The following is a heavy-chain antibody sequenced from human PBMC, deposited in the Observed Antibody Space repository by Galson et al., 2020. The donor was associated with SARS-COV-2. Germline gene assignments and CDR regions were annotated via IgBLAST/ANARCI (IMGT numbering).Heavy chain of an antibody. CDR1: GGSFSGFY. D-gene: IGHD6-13*01. V-gene: IGHV4-34*01. CDR2: ISHTGRI. CDR3: ATAGNLNWAAARPRAVEY. Sequence: SETLSLTCAVDGGSFSGFYCSWIRQPPGKGLEWIGEISHTGRIDSNPSLKSRVTISLDASKNHFSLKMNSVTAADTAVYYCATAGNLNWAAARPRAVEYWGQGSLVTVSS. J-gene: IGHJ4*02.